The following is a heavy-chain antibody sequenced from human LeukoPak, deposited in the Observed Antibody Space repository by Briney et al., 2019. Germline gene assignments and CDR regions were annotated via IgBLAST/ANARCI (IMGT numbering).Heavy chain of an antibody. CDR1: GFTFSSYE. V-gene: IGHV3-48*03. J-gene: IGHJ3*02. CDR2: ISSSGSNI. CDR3: AGPELWHAFAI. Sequence: PGGSLRLSCAASGFTFSSYEMNWVRQAPGKGLEWVSYISSSGSNIHYADSVKGRFTISRDNSKNTLYLQMNSLRAEDTAVYYCAGPELWHAFAIWGQGTMVTVSS. D-gene: IGHD3-10*01.